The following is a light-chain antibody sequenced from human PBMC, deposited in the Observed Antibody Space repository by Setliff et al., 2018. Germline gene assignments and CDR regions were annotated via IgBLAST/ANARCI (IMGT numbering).Light chain of an antibody. Sequence: LTQPPSASGSPGQSVAISCTGTSRDVGGFNFVSWYQQHPGKAPKLIIYEVSKRPSGVPDRFSGSKSGNTASLTVSGLQAEDEADYYCSSYAASYNPYVFGTGTKV. V-gene: IGLV2-8*01. CDR1: SRDVGGFNF. CDR2: EVS. J-gene: IGLJ1*01. CDR3: SSYAASYNPYV.